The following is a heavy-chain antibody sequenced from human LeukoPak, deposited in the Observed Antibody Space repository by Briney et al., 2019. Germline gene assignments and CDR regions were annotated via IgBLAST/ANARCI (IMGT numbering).Heavy chain of an antibody. J-gene: IGHJ4*02. CDR2: INSDGSST. CDR3: ATGGYGGSYYDY. CDR1: GFTFSTYW. D-gene: IGHD3-16*01. V-gene: IGHV3-74*01. Sequence: PGGSLRLSCSASGFTFSTYWMHWVRQPPGKGLVWVSRINSDGSSTAYADSVKGRFTISRDNAKNTLYLQINSLRAEDTAVYYCATGGYGGSYYDYWGQGTLVTVSS.